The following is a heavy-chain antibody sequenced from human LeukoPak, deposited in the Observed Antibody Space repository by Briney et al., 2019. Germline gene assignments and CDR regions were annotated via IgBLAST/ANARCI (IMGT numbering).Heavy chain of an antibody. CDR2: ISTYNGDT. CDR3: ARDPSNTSGRYIYFDS. Sequence: ASVKVSCKASGYTFTSYGISWVRQAPGQGLEWMGWISTYNGDTNYAQNLQGRVTMTRDTSTSTAYMELRSLRSDDTAVYYCARDPSNTSGRYIYFDSWSQGTLVTVSS. J-gene: IGHJ4*02. CDR1: GYTFTSYG. V-gene: IGHV1-18*01. D-gene: IGHD6-19*01.